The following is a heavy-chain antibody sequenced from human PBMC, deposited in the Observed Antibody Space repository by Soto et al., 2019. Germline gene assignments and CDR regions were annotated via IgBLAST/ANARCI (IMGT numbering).Heavy chain of an antibody. D-gene: IGHD6-13*01. J-gene: IGHJ4*02. Sequence: QVQLQESGPGLVKPSQTLSLTCTVSGGSISSGGYYWSWIRQHPGKGLEWIGYIYYSGRTYYNPSLKSRVTISVDTSKNQFSLKLSSVTAADTAVYYCARGGIAAAAPPDYWGQGTLVTVSS. CDR1: GGSISSGGYY. CDR2: IYYSGRT. CDR3: ARGGIAAAAPPDY. V-gene: IGHV4-31*03.